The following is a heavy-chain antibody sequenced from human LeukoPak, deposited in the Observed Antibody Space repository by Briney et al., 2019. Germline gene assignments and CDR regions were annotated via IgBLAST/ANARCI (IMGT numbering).Heavy chain of an antibody. CDR2: INHSGST. J-gene: IGHJ4*02. CDR1: GGSFSGYY. D-gene: IGHD3-22*01. V-gene: IGHV4-34*01. CDR3: ARLGWRYYDSSGYPNYYFDY. Sequence: SETLSLTCAVYGGSFSGYYWSWIRQPPGKGLEWIGEINHSGSTNYNPSLKSRVTISVDTSKNQFSLKLSSVTAADTAVYYCARLGWRYYDSSGYPNYYFDYWGQGTLVTVSS.